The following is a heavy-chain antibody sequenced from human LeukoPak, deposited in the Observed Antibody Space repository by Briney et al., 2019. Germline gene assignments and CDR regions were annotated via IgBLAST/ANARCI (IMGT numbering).Heavy chain of an antibody. Sequence: GRSLRLSCAASGFTFSSYGMHWVRQAPGKGLEWVAVIWYDGSNKYYADSVKGRFTISRDNSKITLYLQMNSLRAEDTAVYYCARGITGTTGFDFWGQGTLVTVSS. D-gene: IGHD1-7*01. CDR3: ARGITGTTGFDF. CDR1: GFTFSSYG. V-gene: IGHV3-33*01. CDR2: IWYDGSNK. J-gene: IGHJ4*02.